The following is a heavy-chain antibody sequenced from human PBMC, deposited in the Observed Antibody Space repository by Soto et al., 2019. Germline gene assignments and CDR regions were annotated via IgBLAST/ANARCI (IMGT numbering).Heavy chain of an antibody. Sequence: LRLSCAASGFTFSSYAMHWVRQAPGKGLEWVAVISYDGSNKYYADSVKGRFTISRDNSKNTLYLQMNSLRAEDTAVYYCARDQGYSYGIDYWGQGTLVTVSS. CDR3: ARDQGYSYGIDY. J-gene: IGHJ4*02. CDR1: GFTFSSYA. D-gene: IGHD5-18*01. V-gene: IGHV3-30-3*01. CDR2: ISYDGSNK.